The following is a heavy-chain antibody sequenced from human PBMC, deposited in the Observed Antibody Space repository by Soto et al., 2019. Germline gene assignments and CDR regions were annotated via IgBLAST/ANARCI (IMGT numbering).Heavy chain of an antibody. CDR2: ISAYNGNT. CDR3: ARDRFVSGWPLAWFDP. Sequence: ASVKGCCKASGYTFTSYGISWVRQAPGPGLEWMGLISAYNGNTTYAQKIQGRLTMTTDTSTSTAYMELRSLRSDDTAVYYCARDRFVSGWPLAWFDPCAQGTRVTVSS. D-gene: IGHD6-25*01. J-gene: IGHJ5*02. V-gene: IGHV1-18*04. CDR1: GYTFTSYG.